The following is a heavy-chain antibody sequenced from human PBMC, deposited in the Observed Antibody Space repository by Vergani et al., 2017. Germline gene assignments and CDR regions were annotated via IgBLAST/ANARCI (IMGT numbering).Heavy chain of an antibody. CDR2: FHHTGMT. CDR3: ASYVTALDYFDY. V-gene: IGHV4-38-2*02. D-gene: IGHD2-21*02. Sequence: QVQLQESGPGLVKPSETLSLTCTVSNYSISRGYFWGWIRRPPGKGLEWIASFHHTGMTYNNPSLKSRVTISVDTSKNLISLKLSSVTAADTAVYYCASYVTALDYFDYWGQGTLVTVSS. J-gene: IGHJ4*02. CDR1: NYSISRGYF.